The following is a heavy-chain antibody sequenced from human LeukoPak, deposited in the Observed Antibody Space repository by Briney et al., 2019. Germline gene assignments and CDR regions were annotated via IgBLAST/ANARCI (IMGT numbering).Heavy chain of an antibody. J-gene: IGHJ6*02. Sequence: SETLSLTCTVSGGSISSSSYYWGWIRQPPGKGLEWIGSIYYSGSTYYNPSLKSRVTISVDTSKDQFSLKLSSVTAADTAVYYCASQPAAMYYYYYGMDVWGQGTTVTVSS. CDR1: GGSISSSSYY. D-gene: IGHD2-2*01. CDR2: IYYSGST. V-gene: IGHV4-39*01. CDR3: ASQPAAMYYYYYGMDV.